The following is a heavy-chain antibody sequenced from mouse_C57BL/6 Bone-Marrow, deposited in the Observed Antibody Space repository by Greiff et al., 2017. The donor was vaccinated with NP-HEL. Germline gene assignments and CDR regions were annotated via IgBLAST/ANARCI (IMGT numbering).Heavy chain of an antibody. CDR1: GYSFTGYY. Sequence: VQLQQSGPELVKPGASVKISCKASGYSFTGYYMNWVKQSPEKSLEWIGEINPSTGGTTYNQKFKAKATLTVDKSSSTAYMQLKSLTSEYSAVYYCARDWADYWGQGTTLTVSS. J-gene: IGHJ2*01. D-gene: IGHD4-1*01. V-gene: IGHV1-42*01. CDR2: INPSTGGT. CDR3: ARDWADY.